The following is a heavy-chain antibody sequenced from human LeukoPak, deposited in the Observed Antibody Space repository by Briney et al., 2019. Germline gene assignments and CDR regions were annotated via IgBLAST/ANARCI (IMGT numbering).Heavy chain of an antibody. CDR2: IYTSGST. D-gene: IGHD6-13*01. J-gene: IGHJ6*02. Sequence: SEALSLTCTVSGGSIRSTTHYWSWIRQPAGKGLEWIGRIYTSGSTNYNPSLKSRVTMSVDTSKNQFSLKLSSVTAADTAVYYCARIPRQQLSPYYYYGMDVWGQGTTVTVSS. CDR3: ARIPRQQLSPYYYYGMDV. V-gene: IGHV4-4*07. CDR1: GGSIRSTTHY.